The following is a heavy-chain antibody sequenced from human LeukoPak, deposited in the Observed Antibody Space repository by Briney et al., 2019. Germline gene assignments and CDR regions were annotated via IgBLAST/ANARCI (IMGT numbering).Heavy chain of an antibody. CDR1: GFTFSSYA. V-gene: IGHV3-64*01. J-gene: IGHJ4*02. CDR2: ISSNGGST. Sequence: GGSLRLSCAASGFTFSSYAMHWVRQAPGKGLEYVSAISSNGGSTYYANSVKGRFTISRDNSKNTLYLQMGSLRAEDMAVYYCARGGYYDSSGSFDYWGQGTLVTVSS. CDR3: ARGGYYDSSGSFDY. D-gene: IGHD3-22*01.